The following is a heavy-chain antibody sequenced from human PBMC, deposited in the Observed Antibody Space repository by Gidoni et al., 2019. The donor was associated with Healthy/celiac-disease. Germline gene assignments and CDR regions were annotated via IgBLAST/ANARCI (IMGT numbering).Heavy chain of an antibody. CDR3: ARDFRDSSPDY. Sequence: QVQLVESGGGVVQPGRSLRLSCAASGFTFSSYAMHWVRQAPGKGLEWVAVISYDGSNKYYADSVKGRFTISRDNSKNTLYLQMNSLRAEDTAVYYCARDFRDSSPDYWGQGTLVTVSS. D-gene: IGHD3-22*01. CDR2: ISYDGSNK. J-gene: IGHJ4*02. CDR1: GFTFSSYA. V-gene: IGHV3-30*01.